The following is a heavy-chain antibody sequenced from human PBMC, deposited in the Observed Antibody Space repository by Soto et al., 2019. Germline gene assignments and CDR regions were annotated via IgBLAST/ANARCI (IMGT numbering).Heavy chain of an antibody. CDR2: IKSDGSRI. V-gene: IGHV3-74*03. J-gene: IGHJ4*02. D-gene: IGHD3-9*01. CDR3: ARDLGQYDRYYFDL. Sequence: EVQLVESGGGLVQPGGSLRLSCVSSGFIFSDYWMYWVRQAPGQGLVWVSRIKSDGSRITYADSVKGRFTISRDNAKNTLNLQMNGLRVEDTAVYYCARDLGQYDRYYFDLWGQGTLVTVAS. CDR1: GFIFSDYW.